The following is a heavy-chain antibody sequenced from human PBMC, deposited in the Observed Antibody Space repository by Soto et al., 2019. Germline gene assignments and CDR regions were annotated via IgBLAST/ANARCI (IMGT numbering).Heavy chain of an antibody. CDR3: ARDRLHGSGLAP. CDR1: GFTFSSYG. J-gene: IGHJ5*02. Sequence: QVQLVESGGGVVQPGRSLRLSCAASGFTFSSYGMHWVRQAPGKGLEWVAVIWYDGSNKYYADSVKGRFTISRDNSKNTLYLQMNSPRAEDTAVYYCARDRLHGSGLAPWGQGTLVTVSS. V-gene: IGHV3-33*01. CDR2: IWYDGSNK. D-gene: IGHD3-10*01.